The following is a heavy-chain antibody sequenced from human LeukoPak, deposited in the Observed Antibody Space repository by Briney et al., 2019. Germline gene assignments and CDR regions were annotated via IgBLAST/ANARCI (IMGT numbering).Heavy chain of an antibody. V-gene: IGHV4-30-2*01. D-gene: IGHD5-18*01. Sequence: SQTLSLACAVSGGSISSGGYSWSWIRQPPGKGLEWIGYIYHSGSTYYNPSLKSRVTISVDRSKNQFSLKLSSVTAADTAVYYCATNTAMANDAFDIWGQGTMVTVSS. CDR1: GGSISSGGYS. CDR2: IYHSGST. CDR3: ATNTAMANDAFDI. J-gene: IGHJ3*02.